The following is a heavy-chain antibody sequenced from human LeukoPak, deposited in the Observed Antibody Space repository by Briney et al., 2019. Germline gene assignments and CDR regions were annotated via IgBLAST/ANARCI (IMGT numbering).Heavy chain of an antibody. CDR1: GFTFRSYV. D-gene: IGHD3-10*01. Sequence: GGTLRLSCAASGFTFRSYVMSWVRQAPGKGLEWVSTISGSSVTTYYADSVKGRFTISRDNSKNTLYLQMNSLRAEDTAVYYCAKLDYYGNYWGQGTLVTVSS. J-gene: IGHJ4*02. CDR2: ISGSSVTT. CDR3: AKLDYYGNY. V-gene: IGHV3-23*01.